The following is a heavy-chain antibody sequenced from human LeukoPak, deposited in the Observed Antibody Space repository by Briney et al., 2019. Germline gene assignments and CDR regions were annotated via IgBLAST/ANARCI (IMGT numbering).Heavy chain of an antibody. CDR1: GFTFSRYA. CDR3: ARDRAVGATISDALDI. CDR2: ISVSSRNT. Sequence: PGGSLRLSCAASGFTFSRYAMSWVRQAPGKGLEWVSLISVSSRNTHYADSVKGRFTISRDDSKNTLYLQMNSLRAEDTAVYYCARDRAVGATISDALDIWGQGTMVTVSS. J-gene: IGHJ3*02. V-gene: IGHV3-23*01. D-gene: IGHD1-26*01.